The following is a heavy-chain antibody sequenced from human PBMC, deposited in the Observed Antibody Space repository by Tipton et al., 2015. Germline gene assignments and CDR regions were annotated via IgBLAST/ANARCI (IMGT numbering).Heavy chain of an antibody. CDR3: ARYTAYGSGIYTYYFDY. CDR2: IYYSGST. CDR1: GGSISSYY. J-gene: IGHJ4*02. V-gene: IGHV4-59*01. Sequence: TLSLTCTVSGGSISSYYWSWIRQPPGKGLEWIGYIYYSGSTNYNPSLKSRVTISVDTSKNQFSLKLSSVTAADTAVYYCARYTAYGSGIYTYYFDYWGQGTLVTVSS. D-gene: IGHD3-10*01.